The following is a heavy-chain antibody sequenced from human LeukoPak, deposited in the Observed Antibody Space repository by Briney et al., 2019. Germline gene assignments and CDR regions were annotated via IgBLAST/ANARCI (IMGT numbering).Heavy chain of an antibody. J-gene: IGHJ4*02. CDR2: ISYDGGNQ. CDR1: GFTFRSYG. CDR3: AKGAVAGTSREFDY. D-gene: IGHD6-19*01. Sequence: GRSLRLPCAASGFTFRSYGMHWVRQAPGKGLGWVAVISYDGGNQYYADSVKGRFTISRDNSKNTLYLQMNSLRPEDTAVYYCAKGAVAGTSREFDYWGQGTLVTVSS. V-gene: IGHV3-30*18.